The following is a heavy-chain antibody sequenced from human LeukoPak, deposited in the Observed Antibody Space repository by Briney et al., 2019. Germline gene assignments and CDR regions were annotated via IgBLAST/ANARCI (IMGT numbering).Heavy chain of an antibody. CDR2: IYYSGST. Sequence: SETLSLTCTVSGGSITSSSYFWGWIRQPPGKGLEWIGSIYYSGSTYYNPSLKSRVTISVDTSKNQFSLKLSSVTAADTAVYYCARVYVKYYYDSSGYRYFDYWGQGTLVTVSS. CDR3: ARVYVKYYYDSSGYRYFDY. D-gene: IGHD3-22*01. CDR1: GGSITSSSYF. V-gene: IGHV4-39*07. J-gene: IGHJ4*02.